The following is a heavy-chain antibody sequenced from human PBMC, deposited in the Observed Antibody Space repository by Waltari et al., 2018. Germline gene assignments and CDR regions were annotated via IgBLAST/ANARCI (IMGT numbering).Heavy chain of an antibody. CDR3: ARAPFPTYYYGSGSYAFDI. CDR1: GFTFSSYW. J-gene: IGHJ3*02. V-gene: IGHV3-7*01. D-gene: IGHD3-10*01. Sequence: EVQLVESGGGLVQPGWSLRLSCAASGFTFSSYWMSWVRQAPGKGLEWVANITQDGSEKYYVDSVKVRFTISRDNAKNSLYLQMNSLRAEDTAVYYCARAPFPTYYYGSGSYAFDIWGQGTMVTVSS. CDR2: ITQDGSEK.